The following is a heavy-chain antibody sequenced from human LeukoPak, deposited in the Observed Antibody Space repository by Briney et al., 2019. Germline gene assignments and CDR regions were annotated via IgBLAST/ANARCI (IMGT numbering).Heavy chain of an antibody. V-gene: IGHV4-34*01. CDR2: INHSGST. J-gene: IGHJ4*02. CDR1: GGSFSGYY. Sequence: PSETLSLTCAVYGGSFSGYYWSWIRQPPGKGLEWIGEINHSGSTNYNPSLKSRVTISVDTSKNQFSLKLSSVTAADTAVYYCARPGTMATRDLSYWGQGTLVTVSS. D-gene: IGHD5-24*01. CDR3: ARPGTMATRDLSY.